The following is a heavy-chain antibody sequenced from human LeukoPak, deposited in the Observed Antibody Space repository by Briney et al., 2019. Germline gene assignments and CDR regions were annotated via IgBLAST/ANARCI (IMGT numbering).Heavy chain of an antibody. CDR1: GFTFSSYS. CDR2: ISSSSSTI. CDR3: ARCRYSGYDWGQNYYYYGMDV. J-gene: IGHJ6*02. D-gene: IGHD5-12*01. Sequence: PGGSLRLSCAASGFTFSSYSMNWDRQAPGKGLEWVSYISSSSSTIYYADSVKGRFTISRDNAKNSLYLQMNSLRDEDTAVYYRARCRYSGYDWGQNYYYYGMDVWGQGTTVTVSS. V-gene: IGHV3-48*02.